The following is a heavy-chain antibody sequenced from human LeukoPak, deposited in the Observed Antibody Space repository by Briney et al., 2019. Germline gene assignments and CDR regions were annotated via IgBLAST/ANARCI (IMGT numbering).Heavy chain of an antibody. CDR3: ARDLPGSY. V-gene: IGHV3-33*01. J-gene: IGHJ4*02. CDR2: IWYDGSNK. CDR1: GFTFSTYG. D-gene: IGHD3-10*01. Sequence: GGSLRLSCAASGFTFSTYGIHWVRQAPGKGLEWVAVIWYDGSNKFYADSVKGRFTISRDNSKNTLSLQMNSLRAEDTAVYYCARDLPGSYWGLGTLVTVSS.